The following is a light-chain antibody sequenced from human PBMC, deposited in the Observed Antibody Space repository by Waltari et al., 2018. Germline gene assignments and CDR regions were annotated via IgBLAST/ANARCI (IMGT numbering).Light chain of an antibody. J-gene: IGKJ2*01. V-gene: IGKV1-5*03. CDR1: QSISSW. CDR2: RAS. CDR3: QQYNSYPPYT. Sequence: DIHITPAPSNLFAALGDRGPLPCRASQSISSWLAWYQQKPGKAPRLLIYRASSLATGVPSRFSGSGSGTEFTLTISSLQPDDFATYYCQQYNSYPPYTFGPGTKLEIK.